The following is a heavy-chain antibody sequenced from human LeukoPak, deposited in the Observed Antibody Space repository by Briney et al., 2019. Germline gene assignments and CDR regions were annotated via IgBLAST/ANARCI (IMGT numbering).Heavy chain of an antibody. Sequence: GRSLRLSCAASGFTFSSYAMHWVRQAPGKGLEWVAVISYDGSNKYYADSVKGRFTISRDNSKNTLYLQMNSLRAEDTAVYYCARNRKGIAAAGTVWFDPWGQGTLVTVSS. CDR2: ISYDGSNK. CDR1: GFTFSSYA. CDR3: ARNRKGIAAAGTVWFDP. D-gene: IGHD6-13*01. V-gene: IGHV3-30-3*01. J-gene: IGHJ5*02.